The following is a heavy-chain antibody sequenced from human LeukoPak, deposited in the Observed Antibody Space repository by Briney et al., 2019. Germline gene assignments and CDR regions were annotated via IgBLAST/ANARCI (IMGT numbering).Heavy chain of an antibody. CDR3: ARDRSTYYDILTGAYYYYGMDV. D-gene: IGHD3-9*01. J-gene: IGHJ6*02. CDR1: GGSISSYY. CDR2: IYYSGST. Sequence: SETLSLTCTVSGGSISSYYWSWIRQPPGQGLEWIGYIYYSGSTNYNPSLKSRVTISADTSKNQFSLKLSSVTAADTAVYYCARDRSTYYDILTGAYYYYGMDVWGQGTTVTVSS. V-gene: IGHV4-59*01.